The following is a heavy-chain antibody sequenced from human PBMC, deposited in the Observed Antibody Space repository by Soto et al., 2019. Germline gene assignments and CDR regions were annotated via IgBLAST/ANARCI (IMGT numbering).Heavy chain of an antibody. J-gene: IGHJ4*02. Sequence: SVKVSCKASGFTFTSSAMQWVRQARGQRLEWIGWIVVGSGNTNYAQKFQERVTITRDMSTSTAYMELISLGSEDTAVYYCTRECPGCFNFDSWGQGTLVTVSS. CDR3: TRECPGCFNFDS. V-gene: IGHV1-58*02. CDR2: IVVGSGNT. CDR1: GFTFTSSA. D-gene: IGHD2-15*01.